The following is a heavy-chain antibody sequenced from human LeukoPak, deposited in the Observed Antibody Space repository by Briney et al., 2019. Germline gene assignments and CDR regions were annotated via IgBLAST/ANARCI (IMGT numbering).Heavy chain of an antibody. V-gene: IGHV4-59*01. CDR3: ARGPTTGGYYFDY. D-gene: IGHD4-11*01. J-gene: IGHJ4*02. Sequence: SETLSLTCTVSGGSISSYYWSWIRQPPGKGLEWIGYIYYSGSTNYNPSLKSRVTISVDTSKNQFSLKLSSVTAADTAVYYCARGPTTGGYYFDYWGQGTLVTVSS. CDR2: IYYSGST. CDR1: GGSISSYY.